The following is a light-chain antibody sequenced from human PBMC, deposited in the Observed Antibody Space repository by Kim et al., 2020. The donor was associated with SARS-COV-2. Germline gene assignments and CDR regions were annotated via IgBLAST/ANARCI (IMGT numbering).Light chain of an antibody. Sequence: ATINCKSSQSVLYSSNNKNYLAWYQQKPGQPPKLLIYWASTRESGVPDRFSGSGSGTDFTLTISSLQAEDVAVYYCQQYYSTPPTFGQGTKLEI. J-gene: IGKJ2*01. CDR3: QQYYSTPPT. CDR1: QSVLYSSNNKNY. CDR2: WAS. V-gene: IGKV4-1*01.